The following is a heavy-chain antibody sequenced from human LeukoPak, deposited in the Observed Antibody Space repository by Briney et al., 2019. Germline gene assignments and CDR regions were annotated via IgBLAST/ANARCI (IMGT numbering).Heavy chain of an antibody. CDR1: GFTFSSYA. Sequence: GGSLILSCAASGFTFSSYAMNWVRQAPGKGLEWVSYISFSGSTIYYADSVKGRFTISRDNAKNSLYVQMNSLRAEDTAVYYCARGGYYDSSGYYYVGYFHHWGQGTLVTVSS. V-gene: IGHV3-48*03. J-gene: IGHJ1*01. CDR2: ISFSGSTI. D-gene: IGHD3-22*01. CDR3: ARGGYYDSSGYYYVGYFHH.